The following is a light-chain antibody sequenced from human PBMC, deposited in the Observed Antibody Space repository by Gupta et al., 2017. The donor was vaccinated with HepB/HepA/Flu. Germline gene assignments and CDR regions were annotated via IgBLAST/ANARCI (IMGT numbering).Light chain of an antibody. CDR3: MQNVNLHCS. CDR2: EVS. J-gene: IGKJ2*04. CDR1: KRLLHADGETY. Sequence: DVVKIKTSLSLFATPGQSASITCKSSKRLLHADGETYLYWYLQKPGQPPQLLIYEVSKRFSGVPDRFSGSGSDTDFTLKISRVEAEDVGVYYCMQNVNLHCSFGQGTKLEIK. V-gene: IGKV2D-29*01.